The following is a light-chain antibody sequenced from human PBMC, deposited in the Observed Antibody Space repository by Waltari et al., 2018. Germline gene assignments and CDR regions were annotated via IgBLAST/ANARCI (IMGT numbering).Light chain of an antibody. CDR3: ETWDSRTLGV. J-gene: IGLJ3*02. CDR2: LEGSGSY. CDR1: SGHSSYI. V-gene: IGLV4-60*03. Sequence: QPVLTQSSSVSASLGSSVKLTCTLSSGHSSYIIAWHQQQPGKAHRYLMKLEGSGSYNKGSGVPDRFSGSSSGADRYLTISNLQSEDEADYYCETWDSRTLGVFGGGTKLTVL.